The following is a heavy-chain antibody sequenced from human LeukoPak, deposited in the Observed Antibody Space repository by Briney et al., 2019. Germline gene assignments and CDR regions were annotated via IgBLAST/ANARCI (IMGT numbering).Heavy chain of an antibody. V-gene: IGHV4-59*08. Sequence: SETLSLTCTVSGGSISSYYWSWIRQPPGKGLEWIGYIYYSGRTNYNPSLKSRVTISVDTSNNQFSLKLSSVTAADTAVYYCAKRHSSGWAFDYWGQGTLVTVSS. CDR2: IYYSGRT. CDR3: AKRHSSGWAFDY. D-gene: IGHD6-19*01. J-gene: IGHJ4*02. CDR1: GGSISSYY.